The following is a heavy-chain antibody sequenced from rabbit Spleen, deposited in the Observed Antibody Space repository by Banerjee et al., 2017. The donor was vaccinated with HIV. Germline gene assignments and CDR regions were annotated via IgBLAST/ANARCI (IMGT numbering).Heavy chain of an antibody. V-gene: IGHV1S40*01. J-gene: IGHJ4*01. CDR3: VRDQAGYDGYGPYYFNL. D-gene: IGHD6-1*01. CDR2: IYTGSSDST. CDR1: GFSFSSSYW. Sequence: QSLEESGGDLVKPGASRTLTCTASGFSFSSSYWICWVRQAPGKGLEWIACIYTGSSDSTYYASWAKGRFTISRSTSLATVTLQVTSLTAADTATYFCVRDQAGYDGYGPYYFNLWGPGTLVTVS.